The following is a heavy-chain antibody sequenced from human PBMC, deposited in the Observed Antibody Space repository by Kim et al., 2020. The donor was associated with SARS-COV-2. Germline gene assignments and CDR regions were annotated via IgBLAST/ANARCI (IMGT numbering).Heavy chain of an antibody. J-gene: IGHJ5*02. CDR3: AKHRAYSSSSRWFDP. CDR1: GLFFSSSA. Sequence: GGFLSLSCAASGLFFSSSAVSWVRPAPWPGLAWFSAISGSGGSIYVADSVKGRIMISRDNYKHTLYLQMNSLRAEDTAVYYCAKHRAYSSSSRWFDPWS. D-gene: IGHD6-6*01. V-gene: IGHV3-23*01. CDR2: ISGSGGSI.